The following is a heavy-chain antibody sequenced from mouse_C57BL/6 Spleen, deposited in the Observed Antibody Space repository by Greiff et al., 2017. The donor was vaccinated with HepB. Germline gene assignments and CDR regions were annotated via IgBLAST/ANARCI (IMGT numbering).Heavy chain of an antibody. J-gene: IGHJ1*03. D-gene: IGHD3-3*01. Sequence: EVQLVESGPGLVKPSQSLSLTCSVTGYSITSGYYWNWIRQFPGNKLEWMGYISYDGSNNYNPSLKNRISITRDTSKNQFFLKLNSVTTEDTATYYCAREAGSDWYFDVWGTGTTVTVSS. CDR3: AREAGSDWYFDV. V-gene: IGHV3-6*01. CDR2: ISYDGSN. CDR1: GYSITSGYY.